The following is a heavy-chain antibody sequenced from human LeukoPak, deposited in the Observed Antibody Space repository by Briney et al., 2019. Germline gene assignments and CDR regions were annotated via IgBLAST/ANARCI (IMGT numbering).Heavy chain of an antibody. V-gene: IGHV3-21*01. CDR2: ISSSSSYI. D-gene: IGHD2-15*01. Sequence: GGSLRLSCAASGFTFSSYSMNWVRQAPGRGLEWVSSISSSSSYIYYADSVKGRFTISRDNAKNSLYLQMNSLRAEDTAVYYCARRCSGGSCYVGFDYWGQGTLVTVSS. CDR3: ARRCSGGSCYVGFDY. CDR1: GFTFSSYS. J-gene: IGHJ4*02.